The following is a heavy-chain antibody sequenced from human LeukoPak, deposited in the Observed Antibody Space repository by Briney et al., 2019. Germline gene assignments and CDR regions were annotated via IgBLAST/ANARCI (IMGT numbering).Heavy chain of an antibody. J-gene: IGHJ4*02. CDR3: ARDVPNNWGLGY. CDR1: GYTFTSYY. D-gene: IGHD7-27*01. V-gene: IGHV1-46*01. CDR2: INPSGGST. Sequence: ASVKVSCTASGYTFTSYYMHWVRQAPGQGLEWMGIINPSGGSTSYAQKFQGRVTMTWDTSTSTVYMELSSLRSEDTAVYYCARDVPNNWGLGYWGQGTLVTVSS.